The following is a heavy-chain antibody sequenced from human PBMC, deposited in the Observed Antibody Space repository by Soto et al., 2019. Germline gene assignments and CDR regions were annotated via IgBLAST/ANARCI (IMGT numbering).Heavy chain of an antibody. CDR1: GYSFTSYW. CDR2: IDPSDSYT. Sequence: GEYLKISCKGSGYSFTSYWISWVRQMPGKGLEWMGRIDPSDSYTNYSPSFQGHVTIPADKSISTAYLQWSRLKASDTAMYYCARAHVDTNYYYYGMDVWGQGTTVTVSS. CDR3: ARAHVDTNYYYYGMDV. J-gene: IGHJ6*02. D-gene: IGHD5-18*01. V-gene: IGHV5-10-1*01.